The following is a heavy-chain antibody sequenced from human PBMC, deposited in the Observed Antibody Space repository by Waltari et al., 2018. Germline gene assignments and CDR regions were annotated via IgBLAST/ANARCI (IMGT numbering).Heavy chain of an antibody. Sequence: QVQLVESGGGVVQPGGSLSLSCAASGFTFSTYAMHWVRQAPGKGLEWVTFIRYDGSNKYYADSVKGRFTISRDNSKNTLYLEMNSLRAEDTALYYCAKDFVLDYWGQGTLVTVSS. V-gene: IGHV3-30*02. CDR1: GFTFSTYA. CDR2: IRYDGSNK. J-gene: IGHJ4*02. CDR3: AKDFVLDY. D-gene: IGHD3-16*02.